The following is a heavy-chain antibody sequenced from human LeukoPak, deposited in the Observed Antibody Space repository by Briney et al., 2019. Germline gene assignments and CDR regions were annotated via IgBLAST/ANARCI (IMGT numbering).Heavy chain of an antibody. Sequence: GGSLRLSCAASGFTVGSNYMSWVRQAPGKGLEWVSIIYSGGDTYYADSVKGRFTISRDNSKSTLYLQMNSLRVEDTAVYYCAGDRGYTYGHNFDYWGQGTLVTVSS. CDR2: IYSGGDT. J-gene: IGHJ4*02. CDR1: GFTVGSNY. CDR3: AGDRGYTYGHNFDY. D-gene: IGHD5-18*01. V-gene: IGHV3-53*01.